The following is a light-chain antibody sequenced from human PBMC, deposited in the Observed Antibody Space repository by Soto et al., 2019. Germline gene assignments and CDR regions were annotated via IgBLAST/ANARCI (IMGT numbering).Light chain of an antibody. J-gene: IGKJ3*01. CDR1: QGITDF. V-gene: IGKV1-27*01. CDR2: ASS. CDR3: HKYNSAPFA. Sequence: DIQMTQSPSSLSASIGDRVTITCRASQGITDFLAWYQQKPGKVPKLLIYASSTLQSGVPSRFSGSGSGTDFTLTISSLQPEDVATYYCHKYNSAPFAFGPGTKVDIK.